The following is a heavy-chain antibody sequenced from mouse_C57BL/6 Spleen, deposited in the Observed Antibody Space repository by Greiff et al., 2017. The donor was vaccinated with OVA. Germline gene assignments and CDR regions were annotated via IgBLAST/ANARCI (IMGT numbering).Heavy chain of an antibody. J-gene: IGHJ4*01. CDR1: GFTFSSYA. CDR3: ARVGYGSGYAMDY. V-gene: IGHV5-4*03. CDR2: ISDGGSYT. D-gene: IGHD1-1*01. Sequence: EVMLVESGGGLVKPGGSLKLSCAASGFTFSSYAMSWVRQTPEKRLEWVATISDGGSYTYYPDNVKGRFTISRDNAKNNLYLQMSHLKSEDTAMYYCARVGYGSGYAMDYWGQGTSVTVSS.